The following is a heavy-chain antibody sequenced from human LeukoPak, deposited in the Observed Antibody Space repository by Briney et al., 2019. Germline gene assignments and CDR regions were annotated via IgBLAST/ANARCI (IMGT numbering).Heavy chain of an antibody. J-gene: IGHJ6*03. CDR3: ARHAPPSGSYFLNYYYMDV. Sequence: GASVKVSCKASGYTFTSDGISWVRQAPGQGLEWMGWISAYNGNTNYAQKLQGRVTMTTDTSTSTAYMELRSLRSDDTAVYYCARHAPPSGSYFLNYYYMDVWGKGTTVTVSS. CDR1: GYTFTSDG. V-gene: IGHV1-18*01. D-gene: IGHD1-26*01. CDR2: ISAYNGNT.